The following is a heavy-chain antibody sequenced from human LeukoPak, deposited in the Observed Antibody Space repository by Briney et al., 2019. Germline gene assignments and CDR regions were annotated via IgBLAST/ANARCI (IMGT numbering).Heavy chain of an antibody. CDR2: ISRSSSYI. CDR1: GFTFSSYA. Sequence: GGSLRLSCAASGFTFSSYAMNWVRQAPGKGLEWVSFISRSSSYIYYADSMKGRITISRDNDKKSLYMQMNTLRAEDTAVYYCARMGSESYYSIPLHHFDYWGQGTLVTVSS. V-gene: IGHV3-21*01. D-gene: IGHD3-10*01. J-gene: IGHJ4*02. CDR3: ARMGSESYYSIPLHHFDY.